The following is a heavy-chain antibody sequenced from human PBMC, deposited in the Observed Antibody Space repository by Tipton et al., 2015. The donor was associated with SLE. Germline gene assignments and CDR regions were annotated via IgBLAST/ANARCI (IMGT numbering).Heavy chain of an antibody. CDR1: GFTFRNHA. V-gene: IGHV3-23*01. CDR2: ISTGGDTT. D-gene: IGHD1-26*01. Sequence: GSLRLSCAASGFTFRNHALSWVRQAPGKGLGWVSSISTGGDTTYYADSVRGRFTISRDNSKNTLSLQMNSVSFEDTAIYYCASILGSTNPSDFWGQGTLVTVSS. CDR3: ASILGSTNPSDF. J-gene: IGHJ4*02.